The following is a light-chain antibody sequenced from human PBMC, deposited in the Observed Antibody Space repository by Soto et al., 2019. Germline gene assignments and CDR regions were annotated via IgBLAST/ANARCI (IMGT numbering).Light chain of an antibody. CDR3: QQRSSWPPT. J-gene: IGKJ4*01. CDR1: QSVNFY. V-gene: IGKV3-11*01. CDR2: DAS. Sequence: EIVLTQSPGSLSLSPGERATLSCRASQSVNFYLAWYQQKPGQAPRLLISDASSRATDVPDRFSGGGSGTDFTLTISSLEPEDFAVYYCQQRSSWPPTFGGGTKV.